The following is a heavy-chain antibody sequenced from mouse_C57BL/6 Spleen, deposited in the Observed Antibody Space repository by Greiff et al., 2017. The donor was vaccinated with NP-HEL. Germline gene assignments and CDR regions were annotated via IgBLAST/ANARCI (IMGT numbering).Heavy chain of an antibody. CDR1: GYTFTSYW. V-gene: IGHV1-53*01. J-gene: IGHJ4*01. CDR2: INPSNGGT. D-gene: IGHD2-3*01. Sequence: VQLQQPGTELVKPGASVKLSCKASGYTFTSYWMHWVKQRPGQGLEWIGNINPSNGGTNYNEKFKSKATLTVDKSSSTAYMQLSSLTSEDSAVYYCARGKGGLLPLYAMDYWGQGTSVTVSS. CDR3: ARGKGGLLPLYAMDY.